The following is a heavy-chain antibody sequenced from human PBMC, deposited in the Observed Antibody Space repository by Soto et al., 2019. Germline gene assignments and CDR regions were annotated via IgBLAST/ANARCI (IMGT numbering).Heavy chain of an antibody. Sequence: PGESLKISCKGSGYSFTSYWIGWVRQMPGKGLEWMGIIYPGDSDTRYSPSFQGQVTISADKSISTAYLQWSSLKASDTAMYYCARVAAAGIYYYYGMDVWGQGTTVTDSS. D-gene: IGHD6-13*01. J-gene: IGHJ6*02. CDR1: GYSFTSYW. V-gene: IGHV5-51*01. CDR3: ARVAAAGIYYYYGMDV. CDR2: IYPGDSDT.